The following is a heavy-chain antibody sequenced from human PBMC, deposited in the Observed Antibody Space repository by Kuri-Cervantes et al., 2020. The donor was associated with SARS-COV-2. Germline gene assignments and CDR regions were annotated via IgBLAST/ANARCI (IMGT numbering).Heavy chain of an antibody. D-gene: IGHD5-24*01. J-gene: IGHJ6*02. Sequence: LSLTCAASGFKFSRTDMHWVRQAPGKGLEWVAFISYDGNNKKCIASGKGRFTISRDNAKSSLHLHMNSLTTEDTAVYYCVRGFLEMTTMFFYYHGLDVWGQGTTVTVSS. CDR3: VRGFLEMTTMFFYYHGLDV. CDR1: GFKFSRTD. V-gene: IGHV3-30*03. CDR2: ISYDGNNK.